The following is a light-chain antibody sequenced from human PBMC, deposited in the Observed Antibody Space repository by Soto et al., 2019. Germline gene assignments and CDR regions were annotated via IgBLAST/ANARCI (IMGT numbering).Light chain of an antibody. Sequence: AIQMTQSPSSLSASVGDRVTITCRASQDIRNDLGWYQQKPGKAPKLLIYVASSLQSGVPSRFSGSGSGTYFSLTISSLEPEDFATYYCLQDYNYSHTYGQWTKLEIK. J-gene: IGKJ2*01. CDR2: VAS. V-gene: IGKV1-6*01. CDR1: QDIRND. CDR3: LQDYNYSHT.